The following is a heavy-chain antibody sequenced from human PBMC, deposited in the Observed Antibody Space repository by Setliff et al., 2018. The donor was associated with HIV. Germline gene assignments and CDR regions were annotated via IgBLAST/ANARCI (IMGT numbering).Heavy chain of an antibody. CDR2: IIPIFGTA. J-gene: IGHJ4*02. CDR1: GGTFSSYA. CDR3: AKASAYCGGDCYSGVY. D-gene: IGHD2-21*02. V-gene: IGHV1-69*05. Sequence: SVKVSCKASGGTFSSYAISWVRQAPGQGLEWMGGIIPIFGTATYAQKFQGRVTITTDESTSTAYMELSSLRSEDTAVYYCAKASAYCGGDCYSGVYWGQGTLVTVSS.